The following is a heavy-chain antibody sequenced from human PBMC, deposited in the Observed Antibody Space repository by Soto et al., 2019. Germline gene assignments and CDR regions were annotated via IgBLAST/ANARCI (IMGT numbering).Heavy chain of an antibody. J-gene: IGHJ5*02. Sequence: PSETLSLTCTVSGGSVSSGSYYWSWIRQPPGKGLEWIGYIYYSGSTNYNPSLKSRVTISVDTSKNQFSLKLSSVTAADTAVYYCARDRITGTTHWFDPWGQGTLVTVSS. CDR3: ARDRITGTTHWFDP. D-gene: IGHD1-20*01. CDR1: GGSVSSGSYY. CDR2: IYYSGST. V-gene: IGHV4-61*01.